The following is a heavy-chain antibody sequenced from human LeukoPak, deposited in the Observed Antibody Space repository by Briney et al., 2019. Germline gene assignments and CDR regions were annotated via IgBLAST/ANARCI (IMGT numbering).Heavy chain of an antibody. CDR2: IKEDGTET. CDR1: GFMFSSNW. D-gene: IGHD5-24*01. V-gene: IGHV3-7*03. CDR3: AKEGRSLQTY. J-gene: IGHJ4*02. Sequence: PGGSLRLSCAASGFMFSSNWMSWVRLAPGKGLEWLANIKEDGTETYYVDSVKGRFTISRDNAKNPLYLQMNSLRVEDTVVYYCAKEGRSLQTYWGQGTLVTVSS.